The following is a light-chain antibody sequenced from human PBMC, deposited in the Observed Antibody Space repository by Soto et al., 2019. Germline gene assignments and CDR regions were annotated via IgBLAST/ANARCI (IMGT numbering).Light chain of an antibody. J-gene: IGLJ1*01. CDR3: SSYTSSSTLFYV. CDR1: SSDVGGYNY. CDR2: EVS. V-gene: IGLV2-14*01. Sequence: QSALTQPASVSGSPGQSITISCTGTSSDVGGYNYVSWYQQHPGKAPKLMIYEVSNRPSGVSNRFSGSKSGNTASLTISGLPAEEEADYYCSSYTSSSTLFYVFGTGTKLTVL.